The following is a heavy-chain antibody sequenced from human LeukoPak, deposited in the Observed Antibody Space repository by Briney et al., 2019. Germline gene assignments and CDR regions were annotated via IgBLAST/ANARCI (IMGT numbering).Heavy chain of an antibody. Sequence: GGSLRLSCAASGFTFSSYAMSWVRQAPGKGLEWVSSISSSSSYIYYADSVKGRFTISRDNAKNSLYLQMNSLRAEDTAVYYCARDTPVSGNDYWGQGTLVTVSS. CDR2: ISSSSSYI. CDR3: ARDTPVSGNDY. V-gene: IGHV3-21*01. D-gene: IGHD3-16*01. J-gene: IGHJ4*02. CDR1: GFTFSSYA.